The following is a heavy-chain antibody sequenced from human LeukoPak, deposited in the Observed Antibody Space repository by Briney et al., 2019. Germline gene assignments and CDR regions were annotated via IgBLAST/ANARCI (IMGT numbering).Heavy chain of an antibody. CDR1: GGSFSGYY. D-gene: IGHD6-13*01. V-gene: IGHV4-34*01. CDR3: ARTPGSSWSPYYYYGMDV. CDR2: INHSGST. J-gene: IGHJ6*02. Sequence: SETLSLTCAVYGGSFSGYYWSWIRQPPGKGLEWIGEINHSGSTNYNPSLKSRVTISVDTSKNQFSLKLSSVTPADTAVYYCARTPGSSWSPYYYYGMDVWGQGTTVTVSS.